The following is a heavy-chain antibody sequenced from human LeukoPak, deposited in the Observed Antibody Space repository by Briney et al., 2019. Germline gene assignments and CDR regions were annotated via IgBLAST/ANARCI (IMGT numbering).Heavy chain of an antibody. J-gene: IGHJ4*02. V-gene: IGHV1-2*02. CDR3: ARNLTPLRFFDWLLPWDY. CDR2: INPNSGGT. Sequence: ASVKVSCKASGYTFTGYYMHWVRQAPGQGLEWMGWINPNSGGTKYAQKFQGRVTMTRDTSFSTAYMELSRLRSDDAAVYYCARNLTPLRFFDWLLPWDYWGQGSLVTVSS. CDR1: GYTFTGYY. D-gene: IGHD3-9*01.